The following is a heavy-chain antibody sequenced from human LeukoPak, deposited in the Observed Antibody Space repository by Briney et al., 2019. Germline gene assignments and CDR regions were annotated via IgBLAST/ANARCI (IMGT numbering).Heavy chain of an antibody. V-gene: IGHV3-7*01. CDR1: GFTFSSYW. J-gene: IGHJ6*02. CDR2: IKQDGSEK. Sequence: GGSLRLSCTASGFTFSSYWMSWVRQAPGKGLEWVANIKQDGSEKDYVDSVKGRFTISRDNAKNSLYLQMNSLRAEDTAVYYCAKYCGGDCYGMDVWGQGTTVAVSS. CDR3: AKYCGGDCYGMDV. D-gene: IGHD2-21*01.